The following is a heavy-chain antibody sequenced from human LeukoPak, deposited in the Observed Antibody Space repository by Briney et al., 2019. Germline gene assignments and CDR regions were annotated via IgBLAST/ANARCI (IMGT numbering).Heavy chain of an antibody. J-gene: IGHJ4*02. CDR1: GFTFSSYA. Sequence: GGSLRLSCAASGFTFSSYALSWVGQAPGKGLEWVSGVSGSGGSTYYADSVKGRFTISRDNSKNTLYLQMNSLRAEDTAVYYWAKDLDIVATITGNWCQGTLVTVSS. V-gene: IGHV3-23*01. CDR3: AKDLDIVATITGN. CDR2: VSGSGGST. D-gene: IGHD5-12*01.